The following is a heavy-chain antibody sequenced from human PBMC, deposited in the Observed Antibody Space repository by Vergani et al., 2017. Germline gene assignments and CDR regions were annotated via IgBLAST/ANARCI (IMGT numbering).Heavy chain of an antibody. V-gene: IGHV3-21*01. J-gene: IGHJ4*02. Sequence: EVQLVESGGGLVKPGGSLRLSCAASGFTFSSYSMNWVRQAPGKGLEWVSSISSSSSYIYYADSVKGRFTISRDNAKNSLYLQMNILRAEDTAVYYCARDLFYYDSSGYYSGFFDYWGQGTLVTVSS. CDR2: ISSSSSYI. CDR3: ARDLFYYDSSGYYSGFFDY. D-gene: IGHD3-22*01. CDR1: GFTFSSYS.